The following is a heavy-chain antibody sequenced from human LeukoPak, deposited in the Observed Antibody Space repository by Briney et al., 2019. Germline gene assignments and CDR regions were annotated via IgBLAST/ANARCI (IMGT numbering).Heavy chain of an antibody. CDR3: ARGGSYGFDFDS. V-gene: IGHV4-61*01. J-gene: IGHJ4*02. D-gene: IGHD5-18*01. CDR1: GVSINTCCYY. CDR2: KYYSGST. Sequence: SETLSLTCDVSGVSINTCCYYWTWIRQPPGKGLEWIGYKYYSGSTRYNSSLRSRLTISLDSSKNQFSLRLTSVTAADTAVYYCARGGSYGFDFDSWGPGALVIVSS.